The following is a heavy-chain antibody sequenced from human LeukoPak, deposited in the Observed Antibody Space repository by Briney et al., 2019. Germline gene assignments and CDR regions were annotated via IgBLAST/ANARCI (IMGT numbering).Heavy chain of an antibody. CDR3: AREGSGYSYGYGS. CDR1: GGTFSSYA. CDR2: IIPIFGTS. V-gene: IGHV1-69*13. D-gene: IGHD5-18*01. Sequence: SVKVSYKASGGTFSSYAISWVRQAPGQGLEWMGRIIPIFGTSNWPQKFWGRLTINPDESTSTAYMELRSMRSEDTAVYYCAREGSGYSYGYGSWGQGPLVTVSS. J-gene: IGHJ4*02.